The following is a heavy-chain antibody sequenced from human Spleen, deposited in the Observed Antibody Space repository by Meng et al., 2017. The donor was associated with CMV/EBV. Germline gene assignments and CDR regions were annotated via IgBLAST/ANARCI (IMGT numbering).Heavy chain of an antibody. CDR3: ARGVEKGSDAHYSLYH. D-gene: IGHD2-2*01. CDR2: IIPEPNVP. Sequence: SVKVSCKASGGTFNAYTINWVRQAPGQGLEWMARIIPEPNVPSYAQKFQDRVTMIADRSTGTAYMELSSLGSEDTAVYYCARGVEKGSDAHYSLYHWGQGTSVTVSS. V-gene: IGHV1-69*02. J-gene: IGHJ6*02. CDR1: GGTFNAYT.